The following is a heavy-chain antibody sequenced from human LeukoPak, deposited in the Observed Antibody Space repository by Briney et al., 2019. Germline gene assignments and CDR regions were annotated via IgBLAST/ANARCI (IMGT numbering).Heavy chain of an antibody. V-gene: IGHV4-34*01. Sequence: SETLSLTCAVYGGSFSGYYWSWLRQPPGKGLEWIGEINHSGSTNYNPSLKSRVTISVDTSKNQFSLKLSSVTAADTAVYYCARGRSEWLVPRYFDYWGQGTLVTVSS. CDR1: GGSFSGYY. CDR2: INHSGST. CDR3: ARGRSEWLVPRYFDY. D-gene: IGHD6-19*01. J-gene: IGHJ4*02.